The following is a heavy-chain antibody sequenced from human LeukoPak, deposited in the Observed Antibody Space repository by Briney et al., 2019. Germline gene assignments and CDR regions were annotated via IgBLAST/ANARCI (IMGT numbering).Heavy chain of an antibody. CDR3: ARVRTYYDILTGYPHDAFDI. D-gene: IGHD3-9*01. CDR2: IYTSGST. V-gene: IGHV4-61*02. J-gene: IGHJ3*02. CDR1: GGSISSGSYY. Sequence: SQTLSLTCTVSGGSISSGSYYWSWIRQPAGKGLEWIGRIYTSGSTNYNPSLKSRVTISVDTSKNQFSLKLSSVTAADTAVYYCARVRTYYDILTGYPHDAFDIWGQGTMVTVSS.